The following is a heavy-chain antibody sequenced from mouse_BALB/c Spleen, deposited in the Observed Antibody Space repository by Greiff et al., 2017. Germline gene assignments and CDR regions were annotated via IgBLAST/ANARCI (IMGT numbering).Heavy chain of an antibody. CDR2: IDPSDSET. J-gene: IGHJ3*01. D-gene: IGHD2-2*01. Sequence: QVQLKESGPQLVRPGASVKISCKASGYSFTSYWMHWVKQRPGQGLEWIGMIDPSDSETRLNQKFKDKATLTVDKSSSTAYMQLSSPTSEDSAVYYCAPIYYGYEPFAYWGQGTLVTVSA. CDR3: APIYYGYEPFAY. CDR1: GYSFTSYW. V-gene: IGHV1S126*01.